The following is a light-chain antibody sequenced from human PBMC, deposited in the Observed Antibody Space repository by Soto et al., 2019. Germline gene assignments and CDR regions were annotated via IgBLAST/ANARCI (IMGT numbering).Light chain of an antibody. CDR2: KAS. J-gene: IGKJ1*01. CDR1: QTIISW. CDR3: QQLWT. Sequence: DIQMTQSPSTLSGSVGDRVTIICRASQTIISWLAWYQQKPGKAPKLLIDKASSLESGVPSRFTGSGSGTEFTLTISGLQPDDFATYYCQQLWTFGQGTKVDIK. V-gene: IGKV1-5*03.